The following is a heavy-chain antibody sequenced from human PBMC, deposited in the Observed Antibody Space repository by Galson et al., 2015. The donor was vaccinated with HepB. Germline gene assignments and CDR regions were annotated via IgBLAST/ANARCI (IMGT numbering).Heavy chain of an antibody. CDR2: IIPIFGTA. V-gene: IGHV1-69*01. D-gene: IGHD1-26*01. J-gene: IGHJ4*02. Sequence: SCKASGGTFSSYAISWVRQAPGQGLEWMGGIIPIFGTANYAQKFQGRVTITADESTSTAYMELSSLRSEDTAVYYCARVGHSGSYLYYFDYWGQGTLVTVSS. CDR3: ARVGHSGSYLYYFDY. CDR1: GGTFSSYA.